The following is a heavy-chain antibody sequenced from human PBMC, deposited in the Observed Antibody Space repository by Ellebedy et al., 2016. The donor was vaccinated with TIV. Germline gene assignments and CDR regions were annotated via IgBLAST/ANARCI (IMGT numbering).Heavy chain of an antibody. CDR3: AKGPYCSITSCYLSDYGLDV. CDR1: RFTFSKYA. V-gene: IGHV3-30*18. CDR2: ISDTGSNK. J-gene: IGHJ6*02. Sequence: GESLKISXAASRFTFSKYAMHWVRQAPGKGLEWVAVISDTGSNKYYGDSVKGRFTISRDNSKNTLHLQMSSLGPEDTAVYYCAKGPYCSITSCYLSDYGLDVWGQGTTVTVSS. D-gene: IGHD2-2*01.